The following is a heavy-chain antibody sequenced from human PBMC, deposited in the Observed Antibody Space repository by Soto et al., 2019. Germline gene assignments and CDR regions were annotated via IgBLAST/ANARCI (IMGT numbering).Heavy chain of an antibody. CDR1: RFPFSSYA. J-gene: IGHJ3*02. Sequence: QFQLVESGGGVVQPGRSLRLSCAASRFPFSSYAMHWVRQAPGKGLEWVALISYDGSNRYYTDSVKGRFTISRDNSKNTLYLQMNSLRAEDTAVYYCAKPTYRDSPLRDAFDIWGQGTMVTVSS. V-gene: IGHV3-30*18. D-gene: IGHD4-17*01. CDR2: ISYDGSNR. CDR3: AKPTYRDSPLRDAFDI.